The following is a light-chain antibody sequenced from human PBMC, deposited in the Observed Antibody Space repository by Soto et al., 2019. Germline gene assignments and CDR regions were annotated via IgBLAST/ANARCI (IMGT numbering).Light chain of an antibody. Sequence: IVLTQSPATLSLSPGERATLSCRASQSVSSYLAWYQQKPGQAPRLLIYDASNRATGIPARFSGSGSGTDFTLTISSLEPEDFAVYYCQQRSSRPLTFGGGTKVEIK. CDR1: QSVSSY. CDR2: DAS. J-gene: IGKJ4*01. V-gene: IGKV3-11*01. CDR3: QQRSSRPLT.